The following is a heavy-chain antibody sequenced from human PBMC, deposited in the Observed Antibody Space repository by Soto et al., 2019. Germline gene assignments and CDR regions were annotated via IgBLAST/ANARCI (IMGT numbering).Heavy chain of an antibody. CDR3: ARLTTVTQREFDY. J-gene: IGHJ4*02. Sequence: TLSLTCTVFGGSVSSDGYYWIWIRQPPGKGLEWIGYIYYSGTTNYNPSLKSRVTISVDTSKNQFSLKLSSVTAADTAVYYCARLTTVTQREFDYWGQGTLVTVS. CDR1: GGSVSSDGYY. CDR2: IYYSGTT. V-gene: IGHV4-61*08. D-gene: IGHD4-17*01.